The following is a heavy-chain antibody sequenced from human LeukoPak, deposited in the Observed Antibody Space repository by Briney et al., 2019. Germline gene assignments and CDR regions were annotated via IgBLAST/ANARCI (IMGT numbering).Heavy chain of an antibody. Sequence: GGSLRLSCAASGFTFSSYSMNWVRQAPGKGLEWVANIKKDGSPNYYVDSVKGRFTISKDNARNSLYLQMNSLRAEDTAVYYCATEHYGSLAGWGQGTLVTVSS. J-gene: IGHJ4*02. V-gene: IGHV3-7*01. CDR3: ATEHYGSLAG. CDR1: GFTFSSYS. D-gene: IGHD2-15*01. CDR2: IKKDGSPN.